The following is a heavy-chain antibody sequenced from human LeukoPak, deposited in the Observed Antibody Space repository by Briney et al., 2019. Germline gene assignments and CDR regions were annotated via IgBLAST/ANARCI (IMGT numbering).Heavy chain of an antibody. D-gene: IGHD3-10*01. V-gene: IGHV5-51*01. CDR1: GYNFTSYW. J-gene: IGHJ6*03. Sequence: GESLNISCKGSGYNFTSYWIGWVRQMPGKGLEWMGIIYPGDYDTRYSPSFQGQVTISADKSISTAYLLWSSLKASDTAMYYCARLRLMYYYGSGARYYYYYYYMDVWGKGTTVTISS. CDR2: IYPGDYDT. CDR3: ARLRLMYYYGSGARYYYYYYYMDV.